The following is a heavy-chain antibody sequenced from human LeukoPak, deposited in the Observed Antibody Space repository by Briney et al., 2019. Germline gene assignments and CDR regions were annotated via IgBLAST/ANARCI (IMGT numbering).Heavy chain of an antibody. D-gene: IGHD6-19*01. CDR1: GFTFHNNG. J-gene: IGHJ1*01. V-gene: IGHV3-23*01. CDR2: ISGSSRST. Sequence: GGSLRLSCAASGFTFHNNGMSWVRQAPGKGLEWVSAISGSSRSTYHAESVKGRFTISRDNSKNTLYVQMNSLRAEDTAVYYCAKQRSIAVAGTSYFHYWGQGTLVTVSS. CDR3: AKQRSIAVAGTSYFHY.